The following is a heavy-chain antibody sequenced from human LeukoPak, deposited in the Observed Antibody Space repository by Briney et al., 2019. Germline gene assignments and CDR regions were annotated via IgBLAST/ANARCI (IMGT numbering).Heavy chain of an antibody. Sequence: SETLSLTCTVSGGSISSYYWSRIRQPPGKGLEWIAYIHYSGNSNYNPSLRCRATISEDTSKNQFSLKLSSVTAADTAVYYCARALSITSAGPGYWGQGTLVTVSS. V-gene: IGHV4-59*01. CDR3: ARALSITSAGPGY. D-gene: IGHD6-13*01. CDR1: GGSISSYY. J-gene: IGHJ4*02. CDR2: IHYSGNS.